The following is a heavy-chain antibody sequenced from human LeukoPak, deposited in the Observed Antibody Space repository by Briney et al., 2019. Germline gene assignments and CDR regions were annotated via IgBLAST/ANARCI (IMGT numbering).Heavy chain of an antibody. V-gene: IGHV1-69*04. J-gene: IGHJ4*02. D-gene: IGHD6-6*01. CDR2: IIPILGIA. Sequence: SVKVSCKASAGTFSSYAISWVRQAPGQGLEWMGRIIPILGIANYAQKFQGRVTITADKSTSTAYMELSSLRSEDTAVYYCARVSIAAGDSGFDYWGQGTLVTVSS. CDR3: ARVSIAAGDSGFDY. CDR1: AGTFSSYA.